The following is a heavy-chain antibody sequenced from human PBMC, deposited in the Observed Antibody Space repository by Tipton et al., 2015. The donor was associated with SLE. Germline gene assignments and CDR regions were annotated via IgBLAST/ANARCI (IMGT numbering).Heavy chain of an antibody. Sequence: QSGAEVKKPGASVKVSCKASGYTFTSYGISWVRQAPGQGLEWMGWISAYNGNTNYAQKFQGRVTMTRDTSISTAYMELSRLRSDDTAVYYCARDRGKLGMDLYYWGQGTLVTVSS. J-gene: IGHJ4*02. V-gene: IGHV1-18*01. CDR3: ARDRGKLGMDLYY. D-gene: IGHD7-27*01. CDR1: GYTFTSYG. CDR2: ISAYNGNT.